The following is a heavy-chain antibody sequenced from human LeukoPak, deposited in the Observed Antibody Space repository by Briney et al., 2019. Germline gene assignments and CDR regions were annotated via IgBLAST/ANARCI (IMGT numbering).Heavy chain of an antibody. Sequence: PGGSLRLSCAASGFTFSSYSMSWVRQAPGKGLEWVSSISSSSSYMYYADSVKGRFTISRDNAKNSLYLQMNSLRAEDTAVYYCATGGKNIAAAGTGYWGQGTLVAVSS. CDR1: GFTFSSYS. V-gene: IGHV3-21*01. J-gene: IGHJ4*02. D-gene: IGHD6-13*01. CDR3: ATGGKNIAAAGTGY. CDR2: ISSSSSYM.